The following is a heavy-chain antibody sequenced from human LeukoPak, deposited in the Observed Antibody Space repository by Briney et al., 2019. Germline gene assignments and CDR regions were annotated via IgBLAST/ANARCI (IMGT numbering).Heavy chain of an antibody. J-gene: IGHJ6*02. V-gene: IGHV4-39*07. CDR1: GGSISGDY. Sequence: SETLSLTCSVSGGSISGDYWSWIRQPPGKGLEWIGSIYYSGSTYYNPSLKSRVTISVDTSKNQFSLKLSSVTAADTAVYYCARDKVPINEYYYYGMDVWGQGTTVTVSS. CDR3: ARDKVPINEYYYYGMDV. CDR2: IYYSGST.